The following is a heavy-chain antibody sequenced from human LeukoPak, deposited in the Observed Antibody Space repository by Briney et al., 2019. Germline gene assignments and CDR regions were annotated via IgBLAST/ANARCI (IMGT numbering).Heavy chain of an antibody. CDR2: IYHSGST. D-gene: IGHD6-13*01. V-gene: IGHV4-59*12. CDR3: ARAESQAAAGTGVGY. CDR1: GGSISSYS. Sequence: SETLSLTCTVSGGSISSYSWSWIRQPPGKGLEWIGEIYHSGSTNYNPSLKSRVTISVDKSKNQFSLKLSSVTAADTAVYYCARAESQAAAGTGVGYWGQGTLVTVSS. J-gene: IGHJ4*02.